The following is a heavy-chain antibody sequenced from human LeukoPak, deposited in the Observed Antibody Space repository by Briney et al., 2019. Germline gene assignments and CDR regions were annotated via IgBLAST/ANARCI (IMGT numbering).Heavy chain of an antibody. CDR2: INSDGSST. V-gene: IGHV3-74*01. Sequence: GGSLRPSCAASGFTFSSYWMHWVRQAPGKGLVWVSRINSDGSSTSYADSVKGRFTISRDNAKNTLYLQMNSLRAEDTAVYYCARGTTVTTFYYYWGQGTLVTVSS. J-gene: IGHJ4*02. CDR1: GFTFSSYW. D-gene: IGHD4-17*01. CDR3: ARGTTVTTFYYY.